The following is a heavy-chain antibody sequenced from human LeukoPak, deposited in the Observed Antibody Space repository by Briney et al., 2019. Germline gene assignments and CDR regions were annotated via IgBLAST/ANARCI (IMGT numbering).Heavy chain of an antibody. CDR2: FSGSGGST. D-gene: IGHD6-13*01. CDR3: AKFWGAAGTLNYGMDV. V-gene: IGHV3-23*01. CDR1: GFSFSSYA. J-gene: IGHJ6*02. Sequence: GGSLRLSCAASGFSFSSYAMSWVRQAPGKGLEWVSSFSGSGGSTYYADSVKGRFTISRDNSKNTLYLQMNSLRAEDTAVYYCAKFWGAAGTLNYGMDVWGQGTMVTVSS.